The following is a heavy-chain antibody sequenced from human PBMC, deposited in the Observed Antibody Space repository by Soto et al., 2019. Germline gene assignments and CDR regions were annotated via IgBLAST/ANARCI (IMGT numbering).Heavy chain of an antibody. CDR3: ARVDWGSFDY. D-gene: IGHD7-27*01. CDR1: AGSINAYY. CDR2: IYYSGST. Sequence: SETLSLTCTVSAGSINAYYWSWIRQPPGKGLEWIGYIYYSGSTNYNPSLKSRVTISVDTSKNQFSLKLSSVTAADTAVYDCARVDWGSFDYWGQGTLVTVSS. J-gene: IGHJ4*02. V-gene: IGHV4-59*01.